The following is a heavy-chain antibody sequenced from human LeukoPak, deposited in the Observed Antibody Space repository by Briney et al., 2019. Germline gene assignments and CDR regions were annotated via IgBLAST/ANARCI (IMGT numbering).Heavy chain of an antibody. CDR1: SDSISRFY. V-gene: IGHV4-59*01. J-gene: IGHJ2*01. D-gene: IGHD3-22*01. CDR2: IHYSGST. Sequence: SETLSLTCTVSSDSISRFYWNWIRQPPGKGLEWIGYIHYSGSTNYNPSLKSRVTISVDSSKNQFSLRLSSVTAADTAIYYCARQTYYYDSSGHPYWYFDLWGRGILVTVSS. CDR3: ARQTYYYDSSGHPYWYFDL.